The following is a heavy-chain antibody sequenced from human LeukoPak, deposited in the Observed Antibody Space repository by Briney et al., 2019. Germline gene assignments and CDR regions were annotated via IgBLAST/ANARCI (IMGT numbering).Heavy chain of an antibody. Sequence: NPSETLSLTCAVYGGSFSGSYWTWTRQPPGKGLEWIGEINHSGSTNYNPSLKSRVAISIDTSKNQFSLKLSSVTAADTAVYYCARGYDSSAYYRARYWYFDLWGRGTLVTVSS. CDR3: ARGYDSSAYYRARYWYFDL. CDR1: GGSFSGSY. CDR2: INHSGST. V-gene: IGHV4-34*01. D-gene: IGHD3-22*01. J-gene: IGHJ2*01.